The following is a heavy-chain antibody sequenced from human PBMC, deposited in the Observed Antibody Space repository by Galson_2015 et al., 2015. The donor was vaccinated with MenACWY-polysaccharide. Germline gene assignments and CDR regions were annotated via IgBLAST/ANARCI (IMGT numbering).Heavy chain of an antibody. CDR2: ISYDGSNK. V-gene: IGHV3-30-3*01. CDR1: GFTFSSYA. CDR3: AREEDATYSSGLFGPLDY. J-gene: IGHJ4*02. D-gene: IGHD6-19*01. Sequence: SLRLSCAASGFTFSSYAMHWVRQAPGKGLEWVAVISYDGSNKYHADSVKGRFTISRVNSKNTLYLQMNSLRAEDTAVYYCAREEDATYSSGLFGPLDYWGQGTLVTVSS.